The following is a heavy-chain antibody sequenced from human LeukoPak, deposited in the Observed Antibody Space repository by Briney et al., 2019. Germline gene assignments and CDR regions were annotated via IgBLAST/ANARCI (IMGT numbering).Heavy chain of an antibody. Sequence: PGGSLRLSCEAPGFTFSSPAMSWVRQAPGKGLEWASGTSGSGGSTYYADSVKGRLTTSRDNSKNTLYMQMNSLRVEDTAVYYCAKSRGQTQGIYYMDVWGKGATGSVSS. CDR3: AKSRGQTQGIYYMDV. CDR1: GFTFSSPA. V-gene: IGHV3-23*01. D-gene: IGHD3-16*01. J-gene: IGHJ6*03. CDR2: TSGSGGST.